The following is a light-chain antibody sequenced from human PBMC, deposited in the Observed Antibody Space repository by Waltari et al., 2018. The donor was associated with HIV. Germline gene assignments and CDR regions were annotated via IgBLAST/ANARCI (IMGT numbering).Light chain of an antibody. Sequence: QSVLTQPPSVSAAPGQKVTISCSGSPPNIGNNFVSWYQHLPGTAPKLLIYENNRRPSRIPDRFSASKTGTSATLGITGLQTGDEAIYYCATWDNSLRAMFGGGTKLTVL. CDR2: ENN. J-gene: IGLJ3*02. V-gene: IGLV1-51*01. CDR1: PPNIGNNF. CDR3: ATWDNSLRAM.